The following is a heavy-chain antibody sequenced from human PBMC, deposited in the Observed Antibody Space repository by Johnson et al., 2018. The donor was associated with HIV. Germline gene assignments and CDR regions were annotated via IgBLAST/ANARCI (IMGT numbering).Heavy chain of an antibody. J-gene: IGHJ3*02. V-gene: IGHV3-20*04. CDR3: ARDRTGGSYPRAFDT. CDR2: INWNGGST. Sequence: VQLVVSGGGVVRPGGSLRLSCAASGFTFDDYGMSWVRQAPGKGLEWVSGINWNGGSTGYADSVKGRFTISRDNAKNSLYLQMNSLIAEDTALYYCARDRTGGSYPRAFDTWGQGTMVTVSS. CDR1: GFTFDDYG. D-gene: IGHD1-26*01.